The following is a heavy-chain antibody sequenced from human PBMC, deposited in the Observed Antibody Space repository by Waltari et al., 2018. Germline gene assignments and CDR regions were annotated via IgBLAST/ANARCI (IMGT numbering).Heavy chain of an antibody. CDR1: GYSFTSSW. CDR3: ARLGTHYDFWSGYPYYYYYMDV. J-gene: IGHJ6*03. Sequence: EVQLVQSGAEVKKPGESLKISCKGSGYSFTSSWIGWVRQMPGKGLEWMGIIYPGDSDTRYSPSFQGQVTISADKSISTADLQWSSLNASDTAMYYCARLGTHYDFWSGYPYYYYYMDVWGKGTTVTVSS. D-gene: IGHD3-3*01. V-gene: IGHV5-51*01. CDR2: IYPGDSDT.